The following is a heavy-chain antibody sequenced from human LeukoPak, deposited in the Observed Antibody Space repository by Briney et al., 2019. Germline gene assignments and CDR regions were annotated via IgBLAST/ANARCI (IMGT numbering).Heavy chain of an antibody. CDR2: ISAYNGNT. J-gene: IGHJ4*02. CDR3: ARVGYDISTAVPLDDY. V-gene: IGHV1-18*01. CDR1: GYTFTSYG. D-gene: IGHD3-9*01. Sequence: ASVKVSCKASGYTFTSYGISWVRQAPGQGLEWMGWISAYNGNTNYAQKLQGRVTMTTDTSTSTAYMELRSLRSDDTAVYYCARVGYDISTAVPLDDYWGQGTLVTVSS.